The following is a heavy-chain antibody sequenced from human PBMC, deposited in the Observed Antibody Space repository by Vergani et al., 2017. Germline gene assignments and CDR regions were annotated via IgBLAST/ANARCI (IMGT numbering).Heavy chain of an antibody. Sequence: QVQLVQSGAEGKKPGSSVKVSCKASGGTFSSYAISWVRQAPGQGLEWMGGSIPIFGTANYAQKFQGRVTITADESTSTAYMELSSLRSEDTAVYYCARVAGNYYDSSGYSDYWGQGTLVTVSS. V-gene: IGHV1-69*12. CDR3: ARVAGNYYDSSGYSDY. D-gene: IGHD3-22*01. CDR1: GGTFSSYA. J-gene: IGHJ4*02. CDR2: SIPIFGTA.